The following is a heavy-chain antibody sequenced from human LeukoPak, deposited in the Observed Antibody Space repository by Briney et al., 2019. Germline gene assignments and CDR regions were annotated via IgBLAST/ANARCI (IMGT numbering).Heavy chain of an antibody. J-gene: IGHJ5*02. D-gene: IGHD2-8*01. V-gene: IGHV4-4*07. CDR3: ARVYCTNGVCYNSRGWFDP. CDR2: IYTSGST. CDR1: GGSISSYY. Sequence: TSETLSLTCTVSGGSISSYYWSWIRQPAGKGLEWIGRIYTSGSTNYNPSLKSRVTISVDTSKNQFSLKLSSVTAADTAVYYCARVYCTNGVCYNSRGWFDPWGQGTLVTVSS.